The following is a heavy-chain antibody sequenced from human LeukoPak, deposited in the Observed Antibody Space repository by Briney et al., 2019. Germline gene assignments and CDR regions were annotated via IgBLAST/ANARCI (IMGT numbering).Heavy chain of an antibody. D-gene: IGHD4-17*01. CDR2: ISWNSGSK. CDR3: AKDSAPYGVDRPLEFDY. Sequence: QSGGSLRLSCEASGFTFDEYTMHWVRQAPGKGLEWVSGISWNSGSKDYADSVKGRFTISRDNAKNSLYLKMNSLRAEDTALYYCAKDSAPYGVDRPLEFDYWGQGTLVTVSS. CDR1: GFTFDEYT. J-gene: IGHJ4*02. V-gene: IGHV3-9*01.